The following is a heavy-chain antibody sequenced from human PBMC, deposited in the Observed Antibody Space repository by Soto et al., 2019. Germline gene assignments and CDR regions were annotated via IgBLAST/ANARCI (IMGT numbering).Heavy chain of an antibody. V-gene: IGHV1-69*02. CDR1: GGTFSSYT. Sequence: ASVKVSCKASGGTFSSYTISWVRQAPGQGLEWMGRIIPILGIANYAQKFQGRVTITADKSTSTAYMELSSLRSEDTAVYYCARGIAARKARSYYYYMDVWGKGTTVTVSS. J-gene: IGHJ6*03. CDR3: ARGIAARKARSYYYYMDV. D-gene: IGHD6-6*01. CDR2: IIPILGIA.